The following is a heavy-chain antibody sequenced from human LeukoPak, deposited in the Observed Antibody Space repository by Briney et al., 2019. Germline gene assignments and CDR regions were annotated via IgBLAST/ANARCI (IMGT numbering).Heavy chain of an antibody. CDR1: GFSFGSYW. D-gene: IGHD6-13*01. CDR2: IKQEGSAR. J-gene: IGHJ4*02. Sequence: PGGSLRLSCVASGFSFGSYWMSWVRQTPGKGLEWVANIKQEGSARYYVDSVTGRFTISRDNAMNSLYLQMNSLRVEDTAVYYCARDPGIAAAGTVGYFDSWGQGILVTVSS. CDR3: ARDPGIAAAGTVGYFDS. V-gene: IGHV3-7*01.